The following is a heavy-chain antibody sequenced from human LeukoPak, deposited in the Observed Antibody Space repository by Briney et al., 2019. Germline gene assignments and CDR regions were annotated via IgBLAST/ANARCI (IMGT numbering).Heavy chain of an antibody. CDR1: GVSISSSSYY. CDR2: IYYSGST. D-gene: IGHD4-11*01. CDR3: AGGYSTPLPYDY. J-gene: IGHJ4*02. Sequence: PSETLSLTCTVSGVSISSSSYYWGWIRQPPGKGLEWIGSIYYSGSTYYNPSLKSRVTISVDTSKNQFSLKLSSVTAADTAVYYCAGGYSTPLPYDYWGQGTLVTVSS. V-gene: IGHV4-39*07.